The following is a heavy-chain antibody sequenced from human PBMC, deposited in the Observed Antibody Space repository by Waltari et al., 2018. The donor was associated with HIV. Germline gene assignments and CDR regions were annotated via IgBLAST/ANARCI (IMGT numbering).Heavy chain of an antibody. J-gene: IGHJ6*02. D-gene: IGHD6-13*01. CDR2: INPNSGGT. Sequence: QVQLVQSGAEVTKPGASVKVSCKASGYTFTGYYMHWVRQAPGQGLEWMGWINPNSGGTNYAQKFQGRVTMTRDTSISTAYMELSRLRSDDTAVYYCARGQAGIAAHYYYYGMDVWGQGTTVTVSS. CDR1: GYTFTGYY. CDR3: ARGQAGIAAHYYYYGMDV. V-gene: IGHV1-2*02.